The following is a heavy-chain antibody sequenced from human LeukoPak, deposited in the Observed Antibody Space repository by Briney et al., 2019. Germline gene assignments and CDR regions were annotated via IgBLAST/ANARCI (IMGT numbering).Heavy chain of an antibody. CDR2: ISGSGGST. J-gene: IGHJ4*02. V-gene: IGHV3-23*01. Sequence: GGSLRLSCAASGFIFSSYAMSWVRQAPGKGLEWVSAISGSGGSTYYADSVKGRFTISRDNSKNTLYLQMNSLRAEDTAVYYCAKPHYYGSGGYYGYWGQGTLVTVSS. D-gene: IGHD3-10*01. CDR3: AKPHYYGSGGYYGY. CDR1: GFIFSSYA.